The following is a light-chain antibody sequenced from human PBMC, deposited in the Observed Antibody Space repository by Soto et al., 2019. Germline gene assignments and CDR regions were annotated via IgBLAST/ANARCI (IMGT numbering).Light chain of an antibody. CDR1: SSNIGSNT. CDR2: SNN. J-gene: IGLJ3*02. V-gene: IGLV1-44*01. CDR3: AAWDDSLNGPWV. Sequence: QSVLTHPHSASGTPGQRVTISCSGSSSNIGSNTVNWYQQLPGTAPKLLIYSNNQRPSGVPDRFSGSKSGTSASLAISGLQSEDEADYYCAAWDDSLNGPWVFGGGTKLTVL.